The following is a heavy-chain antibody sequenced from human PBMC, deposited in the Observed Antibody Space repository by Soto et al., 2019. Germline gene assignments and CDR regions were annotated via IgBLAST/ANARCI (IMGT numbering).Heavy chain of an antibody. CDR1: GFTFSSCS. CDR2: ISGSGGST. J-gene: IGHJ5*02. D-gene: IGHD4-4*01. CDR3: ARAPHDHTNYANWFDP. Sequence: GGSLRLSCAASGFTFSSCSLTWVRQAPGKGLEWVSCISGSGGSTYYADSVKGRFTISRDNSKNTLYLQMNSLRAEDTAIYYCARAPHDHTNYANWFDPWGQGTLVTVSS. V-gene: IGHV3-23*01.